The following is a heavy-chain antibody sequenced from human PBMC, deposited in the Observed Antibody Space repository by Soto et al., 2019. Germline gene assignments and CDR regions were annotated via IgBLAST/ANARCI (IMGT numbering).Heavy chain of an antibody. J-gene: IGHJ4*02. Sequence: QVQLQESSPGLVKPSQTLSLTCTVSGGSITSGGYYWHWIRQHPVQGLEWIGYIFHSGSTHYNPSLKSRLTMSADTSKNQLSLRLTSVTAADTAVYYCARGGASFTGPAGYWGQGTLVTVSS. D-gene: IGHD3-16*01. CDR2: IFHSGST. V-gene: IGHV4-31*03. CDR1: GGSITSGGYY. CDR3: ARGGASFTGPAGY.